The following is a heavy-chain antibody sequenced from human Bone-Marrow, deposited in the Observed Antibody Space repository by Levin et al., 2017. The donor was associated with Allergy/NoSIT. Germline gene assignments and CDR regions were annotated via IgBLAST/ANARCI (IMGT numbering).Heavy chain of an antibody. CDR3: ARSPPGELLVDY. CDR2: ISYDGSNK. D-gene: IGHD3-16*01. Sequence: PGGSLRLSCAASGFTFSSYAMHWVRQAPGKGLEWVAVISYDGSNKYYADSVKGRFTISRDNSKNTLYLQMNSLRAEDTAVYYCARSPPGELLVDYWGQGTLVTVSS. J-gene: IGHJ4*02. V-gene: IGHV3-30-3*01. CDR1: GFTFSSYA.